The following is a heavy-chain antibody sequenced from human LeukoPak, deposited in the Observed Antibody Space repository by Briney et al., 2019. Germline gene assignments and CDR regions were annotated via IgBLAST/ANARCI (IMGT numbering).Heavy chain of an antibody. CDR3: ARDLISGHYTFAY. Sequence: PGGSLRLSCATDGYTFSSFGMNWVRQAPGKGLEWVSYISSTSSTREYADSVKGRFTVSRDNAKKSLYLQMNSLRDDDTAVYYCARDLISGHYTFAYWGQGTLVTVSS. D-gene: IGHD1-26*01. J-gene: IGHJ4*02. CDR2: ISSTSSTR. V-gene: IGHV3-48*02. CDR1: GYTFSSFG.